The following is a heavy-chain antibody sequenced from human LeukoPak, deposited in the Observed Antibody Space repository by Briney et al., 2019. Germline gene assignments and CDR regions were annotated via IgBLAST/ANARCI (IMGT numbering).Heavy chain of an antibody. V-gene: IGHV1-2*02. D-gene: IGHD2/OR15-2a*01. CDR3: ASFYAPDRGIESQNLVTVY. CDR1: GYTFTAYH. CDR2: INPNSGGT. J-gene: IGHJ4*02. Sequence: ASVKVSCKASGYTFTAYHIHWVRQAPGQGLEWMGWINPNSGGTEYAQKFQGRVTLTRDTSTSTAYMELSRLRSDDTAVYYCASFYAPDRGIESQNLVTVYWGQGTLVSVSS.